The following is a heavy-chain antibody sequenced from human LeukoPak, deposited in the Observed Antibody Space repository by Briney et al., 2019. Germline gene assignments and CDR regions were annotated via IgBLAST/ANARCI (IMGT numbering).Heavy chain of an antibody. CDR2: VSFNGGNT. CDR1: GFIFSSYA. J-gene: IGHJ4*02. V-gene: IGHV3-64D*06. D-gene: IGHD6-19*01. Sequence: GGSLRLSCSASGFIFSSYAMHWVRQAPGKGLEYVSGVSFNGGNTYFADSVKGRFTISRDNSKNTLWLQMTSLRPEDTAVYYCARQGTYSSAIGMGYWGQGTLVTVSS. CDR3: ARQGTYSSAIGMGY.